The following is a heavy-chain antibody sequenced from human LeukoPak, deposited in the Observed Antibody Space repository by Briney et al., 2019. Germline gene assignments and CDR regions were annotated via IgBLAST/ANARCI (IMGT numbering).Heavy chain of an antibody. J-gene: IGHJ6*03. V-gene: IGHV4-61*02. CDR1: GGSISSGSYY. D-gene: IGHD2-21*02. CDR2: IYTSGST. Sequence: PSETLSLTCTVSGGSISSGSYYWSWIRQPAGKGLEWIGRIYTSGSTNYNPSLKSRVTISVDTSKNQFSLKLSSVTAADTAVYYCASDSSGDWHYYYMDVWGKGTTVTISS. CDR3: ASDSSGDWHYYYMDV.